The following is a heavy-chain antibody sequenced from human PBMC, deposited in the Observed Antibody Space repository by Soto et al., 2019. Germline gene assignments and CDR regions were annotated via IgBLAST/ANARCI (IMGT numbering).Heavy chain of an antibody. CDR3: AFRRRYYDFWSGYSSGIFFDY. D-gene: IGHD3-3*01. CDR2: IIPIFGTA. Sequence: GASVKVSCKASGGTFSSYAISWVRQAPGQGLEWMGGIIPIFGTANYAQKFQGRVTITADKSTSTAYMELSSLRSEDTAVYYCAFRRRYYDFWSGYSSGIFFDYWGQGTLVTVS. V-gene: IGHV1-69*06. J-gene: IGHJ4*02. CDR1: GGTFSSYA.